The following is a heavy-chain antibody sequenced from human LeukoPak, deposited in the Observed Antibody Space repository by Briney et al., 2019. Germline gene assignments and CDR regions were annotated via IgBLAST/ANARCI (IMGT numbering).Heavy chain of an antibody. J-gene: IGHJ4*02. V-gene: IGHV1-69*06. CDR2: IIPIFGTA. CDR3: ARGGGYCSSTSCPEFDY. Sequence: GASVKVSCKASGGTFSSYAICWVRQAPGQGLEWMGGIIPIFGTANYAQKFQGRVTITADKSTSTAYMELGSLRSEDTAVYYCARGGGYCSSTSCPEFDYWGQGTMVTVSS. CDR1: GGTFSSYA. D-gene: IGHD2-2*01.